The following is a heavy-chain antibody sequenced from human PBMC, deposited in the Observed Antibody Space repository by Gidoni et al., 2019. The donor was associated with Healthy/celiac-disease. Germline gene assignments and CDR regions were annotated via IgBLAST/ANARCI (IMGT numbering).Heavy chain of an antibody. CDR3: ARQPIHDNYGDYDY. V-gene: IGHV4-39*01. D-gene: IGHD4-17*01. CDR1: GGSISSSSYY. CDR2: IYYSGST. Sequence: QLQLQESGPGLVKPSETLSLTCTVSGGSISSSSYYWGWIRQPPGKGLEWIGSIYYSGSTYYNPSLKSRVTISVDTSKNQFSLKLSSVTAADTAVYYCARQPIHDNYGDYDYWGQGTLVTVSS. J-gene: IGHJ4*02.